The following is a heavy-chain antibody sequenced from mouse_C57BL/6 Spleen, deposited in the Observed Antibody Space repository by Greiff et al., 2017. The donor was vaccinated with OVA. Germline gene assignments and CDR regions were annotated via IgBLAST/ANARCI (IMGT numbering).Heavy chain of an antibody. CDR1: GYTFTSYG. Sequence: VQLQQPGAELVKPGASVKMSCKASGYTFTSYGITWVKQRPGQGLEWIGDIYPGSGSTYYNEKFKSKATLTVDTSSSTAYMQLSSLTSEDSAVYACERWDYCGSSYGAMGCWGKGPSVTVAS. CDR2: IYPGSGST. D-gene: IGHD1-1*01. V-gene: IGHV1-55*01. J-gene: IGHJ4*01. CDR3: ERWDYCGSSYGAMGC.